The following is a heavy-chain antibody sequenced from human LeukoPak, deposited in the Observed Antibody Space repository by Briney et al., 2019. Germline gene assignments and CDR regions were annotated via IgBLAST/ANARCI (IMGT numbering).Heavy chain of an antibody. Sequence: ASVKVSCKASGYTFTGYYMHWVRQAPGQGLEWMGIINPSGGSTSYAQKFQGRVTMTRDMSTSTVYMELSSLRSEDTAVYYCVRQYYHYSSDYYWAPDYWGQGTLVTVSS. D-gene: IGHD3-22*01. CDR2: INPSGGST. J-gene: IGHJ4*02. CDR3: VRQYYHYSSDYYWAPDY. CDR1: GYTFTGYY. V-gene: IGHV1-46*01.